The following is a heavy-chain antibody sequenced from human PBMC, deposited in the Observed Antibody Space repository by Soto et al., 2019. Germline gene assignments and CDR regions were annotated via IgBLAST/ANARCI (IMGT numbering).Heavy chain of an antibody. D-gene: IGHD1-26*01. J-gene: IGHJ4*02. CDR1: GFTFSNYP. Sequence: EVQLVESGGGLVQPGGSLRLSCSASGFTFSNYPMHWVRQGPGKGLEFVSVISGNGGSTYYADSVKGRFTISRDNSKSRLALRMSSLRPEDTAVYYCVKAPLKYGGSYYDYWRQGALVIVSS. V-gene: IGHV3-64D*06. CDR2: ISGNGGST. CDR3: VKAPLKYGGSYYDY.